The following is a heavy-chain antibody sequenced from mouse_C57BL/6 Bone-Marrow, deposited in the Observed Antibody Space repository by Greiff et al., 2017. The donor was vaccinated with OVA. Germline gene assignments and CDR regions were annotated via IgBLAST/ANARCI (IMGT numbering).Heavy chain of an antibody. J-gene: IGHJ1*03. Sequence: EVKLQESGTGLAKPSQTLSLTCSVTGYSITSDYLNWIRKFPGNKLEYMGYISYSGSTYYNPSLKSRISIIRDTSKNQYYLQMNSVTTEDTATYYGARYGRGYYSNDVGDFDVWGTGTTVTVSS. CDR1: GYSITSDY. D-gene: IGHD2-12*01. CDR2: ISYSGST. V-gene: IGHV3-8*01. CDR3: ARYGRGYYSNDVGDFDV.